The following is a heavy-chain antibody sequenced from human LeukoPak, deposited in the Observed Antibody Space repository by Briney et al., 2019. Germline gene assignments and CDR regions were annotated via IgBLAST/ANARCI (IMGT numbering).Heavy chain of an antibody. J-gene: IGHJ4*02. CDR2: ISGSGGDT. CDR3: AKATAGYRSGGDPGCPFDY. CDR1: GFTFRSYA. V-gene: IGHV3-23*01. Sequence: GGSLSLSCAASGFTFRSYAIYWVRQAPGKGLEWVSGISGSGGDTYFAASVKGRFTISRDNSKNTVFLQMDSLRAEDTAVYYCAKATAGYRSGGDPGCPFDYWGQGTLVTVSS. D-gene: IGHD6-19*01.